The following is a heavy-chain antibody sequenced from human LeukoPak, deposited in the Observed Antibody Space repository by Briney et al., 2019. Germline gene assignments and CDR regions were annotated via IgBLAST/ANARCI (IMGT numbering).Heavy chain of an antibody. D-gene: IGHD5-18*01. CDR1: GDSFNSYA. V-gene: IGHV1-69*06. J-gene: IGHJ6*03. Sequence: ASVKVSCKASGDSFNSYAITWVRQAPGQGLEWLGRIIPIFGTANYPQKFQGRVTITADILSSTAYIEMTNLTSDDTAVYFCAKQGAARQDYYMDVWGNGTTVSVS. CDR3: AKQGAARQDYYMDV. CDR2: IIPIFGTA.